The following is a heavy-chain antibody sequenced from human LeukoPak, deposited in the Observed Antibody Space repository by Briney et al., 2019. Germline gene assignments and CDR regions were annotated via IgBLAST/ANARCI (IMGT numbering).Heavy chain of an antibody. CDR1: GFTFSSYE. D-gene: IGHD3-3*02. Sequence: GGSLRLSCAASGFTFSSYEMNWVRQAPGKGLEWVSYISSSGGTIYYADSVKGRFTISRDNAKNSLYLQMNSLRAEDTAVYYCAKGSEPGHFGGQGTLVTVSS. CDR3: AKGSEPGHF. CDR2: ISSSGGTI. J-gene: IGHJ4*02. V-gene: IGHV3-48*03.